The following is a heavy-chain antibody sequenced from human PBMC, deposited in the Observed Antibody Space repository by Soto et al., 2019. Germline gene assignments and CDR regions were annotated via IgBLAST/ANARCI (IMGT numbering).Heavy chain of an antibody. CDR3: PRQISESDQRHNFQCDFDS. J-gene: IGHJ4*02. CDR1: GYRFAGYW. V-gene: IGHV5-10-1*01. Sequence: GESLKISCKGSGYRFAGYWITWVRQKPGKGLEWMGRTDPSDSQTYHRPSFRGHVTISVTKSIPTVFSQWSSLTASDTAMYYGPRQISESDQRHNFQCDFDSSAQGYPVTVS. D-gene: IGHD2-15*01. CDR2: TDPSDSQT.